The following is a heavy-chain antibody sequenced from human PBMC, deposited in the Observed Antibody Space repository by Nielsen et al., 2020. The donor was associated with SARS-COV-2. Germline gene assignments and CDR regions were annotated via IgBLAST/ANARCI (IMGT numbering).Heavy chain of an antibody. D-gene: IGHD3-10*01. Sequence: SETLSLTCAVSGGSISSSNWWSWVRQPPGKGLEWIGEIYHSGSTNYNPSLKSRVTISVDKSKNQFSLKLSSVTAADTAVYYCAKSRGSGSYPSIYYGMDVWGQGTTVTVSS. J-gene: IGHJ6*02. CDR3: AKSRGSGSYPSIYYGMDV. V-gene: IGHV4-4*02. CDR1: GGSISSSNW. CDR2: IYHSGST.